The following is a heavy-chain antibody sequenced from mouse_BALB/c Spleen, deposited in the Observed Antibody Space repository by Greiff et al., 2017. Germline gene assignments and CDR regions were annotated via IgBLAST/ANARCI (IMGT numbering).Heavy chain of an antibody. CDR3: AMDY. Sequence: QVQLQQPGAELVKPGASVTLSCKASGYTFTSYWMHWVKQRPGQGLEWIGEINPSNGRTNYNEKFKSKATLTVDKSSSTAYMQLSSLTSEDSAVYYYAMDYWGQGTSVTVSS. V-gene: IGHV1S81*02. J-gene: IGHJ4*01. CDR2: INPSNGRT. CDR1: GYTFTSYW.